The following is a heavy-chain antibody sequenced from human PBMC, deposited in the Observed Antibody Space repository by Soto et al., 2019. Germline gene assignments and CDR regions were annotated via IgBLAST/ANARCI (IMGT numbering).Heavy chain of an antibody. V-gene: IGHV1-18*01. CDR1: GSTFTSYG. CDR3: ARDTHSYGLYWYFDL. Sequence: ASVKVSCKASGSTFTSYGISWVRQAPGQGLEWMGWISAYNGNTNYAQKLQGRVTMTTDTSTSTAYMELRSLRSDDTAVYYCARDTHSYGLYWYFDLWGRGTLVTVSS. D-gene: IGHD5-18*01. CDR2: ISAYNGNT. J-gene: IGHJ2*01.